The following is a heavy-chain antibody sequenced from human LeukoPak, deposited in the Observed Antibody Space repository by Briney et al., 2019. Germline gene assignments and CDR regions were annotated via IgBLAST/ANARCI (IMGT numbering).Heavy chain of an antibody. D-gene: IGHD3-10*01. J-gene: IGHJ6*03. CDR1: GGSFSGYY. V-gene: IGHV4-34*01. CDR2: INHSGST. CDR3: ARVVVRSGSYYYYYMDV. Sequence: ASETLSLTCAVYGGSFSGYYWSWIRKPPGKGLDWIGEINHSGSTNYNPSLKSRVTISVDTSKNQVSLKLSSVTAADTAVYYCARVVVRSGSYYYYYMDVWGKGTTVTVSS.